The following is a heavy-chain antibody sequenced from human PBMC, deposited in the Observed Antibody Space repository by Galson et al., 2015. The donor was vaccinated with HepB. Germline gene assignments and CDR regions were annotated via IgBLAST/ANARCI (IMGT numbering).Heavy chain of an antibody. J-gene: IGHJ5*02. Sequence: SVKVSCKASGYTFTGYYMHWVRQAPGQGLEWMGWINPNSGGTNYAQKFQGWVTMTRDTSISTAYMELSRLRSDDTAVYYCAREAHYGSGTKGWFDPWGQGTLVTVSS. CDR3: AREAHYGSGTKGWFDP. D-gene: IGHD3-10*01. V-gene: IGHV1-2*04. CDR2: INPNSGGT. CDR1: GYTFTGYY.